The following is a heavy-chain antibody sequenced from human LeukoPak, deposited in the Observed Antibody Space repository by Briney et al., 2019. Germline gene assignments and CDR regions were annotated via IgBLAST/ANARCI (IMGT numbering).Heavy chain of an antibody. Sequence: PGGSLRLSCVASEFDFFSYGLQWVRQAPGKGLVWVSRIFTDGSTTSYADSVKGRFTISRDNAKNTLYLEMKSLRVEDTAVYYCARELPRDVTLEYWGQGTLVTVSP. CDR3: ARELPRDVTLEY. CDR2: IFTDGSTT. V-gene: IGHV3-74*01. CDR1: EFDFFSYG. J-gene: IGHJ4*01. D-gene: IGHD2-21*02.